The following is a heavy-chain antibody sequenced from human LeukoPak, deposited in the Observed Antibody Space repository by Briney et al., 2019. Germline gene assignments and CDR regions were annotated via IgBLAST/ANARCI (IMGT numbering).Heavy chain of an antibody. CDR2: IYYSGTT. CDR3: ATQVGAARTYFDY. Sequence: SETLSLTCTVSGGSISSSSYYWGWIRQPPGKGLEWIGSIYYSGTTYYNPSLKSRVTISVDTSKNQFSLNLNSVTAADTAVYYCATQVGAARTYFDYWGQGTLVTVSS. D-gene: IGHD6-6*01. V-gene: IGHV4-39*01. J-gene: IGHJ4*02. CDR1: GGSISSSSYY.